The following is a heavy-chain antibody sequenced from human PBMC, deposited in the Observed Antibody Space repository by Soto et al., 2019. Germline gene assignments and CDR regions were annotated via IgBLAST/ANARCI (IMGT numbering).Heavy chain of an antibody. CDR2: IIPILGTA. CDR3: ARAPEVDCSGGSCYSNYYHYGMDV. D-gene: IGHD2-15*01. CDR1: GGTFSSYA. J-gene: IGHJ6*02. V-gene: IGHV1-69*13. Sequence: GASVKVSCKASGGTFSSYAISWVRQAPGQGLEWMGGIIPILGTANYAQKFQGRVTITADESTSTAYMELSSLRSEDTAVYYCARAPEVDCSGGSCYSNYYHYGMDVWGQGTTVTVSS.